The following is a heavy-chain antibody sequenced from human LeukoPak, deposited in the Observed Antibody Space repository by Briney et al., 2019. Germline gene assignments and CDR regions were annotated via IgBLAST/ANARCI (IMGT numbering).Heavy chain of an antibody. Sequence: GGSLRLSCAASGFTFSNYAMSWVRQAPGKGLEWVSTISNSDGNTYYADSVKGRFTISRDNSKNTLYLQMNSLRAEDTAVYYCAKVYYDFWSAYLFDYWGQGTLVTVSS. V-gene: IGHV3-23*01. CDR2: ISNSDGNT. D-gene: IGHD3-3*01. J-gene: IGHJ4*02. CDR3: AKVYYDFWSAYLFDY. CDR1: GFTFSNYA.